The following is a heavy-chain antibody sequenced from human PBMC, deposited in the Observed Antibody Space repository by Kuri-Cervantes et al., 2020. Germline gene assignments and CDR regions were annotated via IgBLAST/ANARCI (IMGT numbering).Heavy chain of an antibody. J-gene: IGHJ6*02. CDR2: INPNSGGT. V-gene: IGHV1-2*02. Sequence: ASVKVSCKASGYTFTGYYMHWVRQAPGQGLEWMGWINPNSGGTNYAQKFQGRVTMTRDTSISTAYMELSSLRSEDTAVYYCARDELRDAPRWLQSLVYYYGMDVWGQGTTVTVSS. CDR3: ARDELRDAPRWLQSLVYYYGMDV. D-gene: IGHD5-24*01. CDR1: GYTFTGYY.